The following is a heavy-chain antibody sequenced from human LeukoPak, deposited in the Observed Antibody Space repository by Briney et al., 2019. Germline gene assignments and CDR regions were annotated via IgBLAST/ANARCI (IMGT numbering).Heavy chain of an antibody. J-gene: IGHJ4*02. CDR3: ARDRYSSGWWDY. D-gene: IGHD6-19*01. Sequence: GGSLRLSCAASGFTFSSYAMSWVRQAPGKGLEWVSGISGSGGRTYYADSVKGRFTISRDNSKSTLYLQMNSLRAEDTAVYYCARDRYSSGWWDYWGQGTLVTVSS. CDR1: GFTFSSYA. CDR2: ISGSGGRT. V-gene: IGHV3-23*01.